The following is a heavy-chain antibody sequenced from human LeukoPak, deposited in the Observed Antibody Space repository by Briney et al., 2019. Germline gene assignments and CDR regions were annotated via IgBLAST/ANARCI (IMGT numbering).Heavy chain of an antibody. D-gene: IGHD6-19*01. Sequence: SVKVSCRASGGTFSSYAISWVRRAPGQGLEWMGGIIPIFGTANYAQRFQGRVTITTDESTSTAYMELSSLRSEDTAVYYCARDEGSGWPDWGQGTLVTVSS. CDR1: GGTFSSYA. V-gene: IGHV1-69*05. J-gene: IGHJ4*02. CDR3: ARDEGSGWPD. CDR2: IIPIFGTA.